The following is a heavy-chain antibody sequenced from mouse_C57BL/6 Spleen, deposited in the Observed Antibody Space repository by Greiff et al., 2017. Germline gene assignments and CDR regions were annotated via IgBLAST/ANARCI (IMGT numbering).Heavy chain of an antibody. CDR2: INPSSGYT. CDR3: ARGDDGYYLLFDY. CDR1: GYTFTSYW. J-gene: IGHJ2*01. Sequence: QVQLQQSGAELAKPGASVKLSCTASGYTFTSYWMHWVKQRPGQGLEWIGYINPSSGYTKYNQKFKDKATLTADKSSSTAYMQLSSLTYEDSAVYYCARGDDGYYLLFDYWGQGTTLTVSS. D-gene: IGHD2-3*01. V-gene: IGHV1-7*01.